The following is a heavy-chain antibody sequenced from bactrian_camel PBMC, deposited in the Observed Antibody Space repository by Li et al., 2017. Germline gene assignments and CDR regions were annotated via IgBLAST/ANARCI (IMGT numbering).Heavy chain of an antibody. CDR3: AGAAGGYCYDIFNDYIY. CDR1: GATLERDC. CDR2: IDAIGES. D-gene: IGHD2*01. Sequence: HVQLVESGGGSVQAGGSLRLSCVASGATLERDCLGWFRQVLGQERERVADIDAIGESSYVDSVKGRFTISRDNAKNTLYLQMNSLKPEDTAMYYCAGAAGGYCYDIFNDYIYWGQGTQVTVS. J-gene: IGHJ4*01. V-gene: IGHV3S55*01.